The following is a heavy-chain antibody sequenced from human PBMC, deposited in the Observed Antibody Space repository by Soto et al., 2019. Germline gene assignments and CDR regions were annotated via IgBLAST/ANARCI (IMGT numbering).Heavy chain of an antibody. CDR2: IYDSGST. CDR1: GDSINNYY. V-gene: IGHV4-59*01. CDR3: ARGTKYYYQGMDV. Sequence: SETLSLTCTVSGDSINNYYWTWIRQPPGRGLEWIGYIYDSGSTSYNPSLKSRLTISVDTSKNQFSLKLKSVTAADTAVYYCARGTKYYYQGMDVWGQGTTVTVSS. J-gene: IGHJ6*02.